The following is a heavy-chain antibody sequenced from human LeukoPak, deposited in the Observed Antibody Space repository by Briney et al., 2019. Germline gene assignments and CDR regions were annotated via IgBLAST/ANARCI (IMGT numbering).Heavy chain of an antibody. CDR2: ISSSGGST. CDR1: GFTFSSYA. Sequence: PGGSLRLSCAASGFTFSSYAMNWVRQAPGKGLEWVSTISSSGGSTYYFVKGRFTISRDNSKNTLYLQMNSLRAEDTAVYYCAKGYCSSTSCKEPFFDYWGQGTLVTVSS. J-gene: IGHJ4*02. D-gene: IGHD2-2*01. V-gene: IGHV3-23*01. CDR3: AKGYCSSTSCKEPFFDY.